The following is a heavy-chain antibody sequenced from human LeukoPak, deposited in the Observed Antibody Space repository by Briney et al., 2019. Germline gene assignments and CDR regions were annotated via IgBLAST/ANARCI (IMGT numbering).Heavy chain of an antibody. V-gene: IGHV3-23*01. Sequence: GGSLRLSCAASGFTFSSYAMSWVRQAPGKGLEWVSAISGSGGSTYYADSVKGRFTISRDNSKNTLYLQMNSLRAEDTAVYYCEKVKYGYGSGPFDYGGQGTLVTVSS. CDR1: GFTFSSYA. CDR2: ISGSGGST. J-gene: IGHJ4*02. CDR3: EKVKYGYGSGPFDY. D-gene: IGHD5-18*01.